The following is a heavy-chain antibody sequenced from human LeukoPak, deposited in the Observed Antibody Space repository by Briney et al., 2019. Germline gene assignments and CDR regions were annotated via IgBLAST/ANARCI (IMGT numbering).Heavy chain of an antibody. V-gene: IGHV4-4*07. D-gene: IGHD2-2*01. J-gene: IGHJ5*02. Sequence: SETLSLTCSVSGGSVSSYYWSWIRQPAGKGLEWIRRIYPSGTTHYNPSLKSRVTMSVDTSKNHFSLKLSSVTAADTAVYYCARDALYCSSTSCYGGSWFDPWGQGTLVTVSS. CDR1: GGSVSSYY. CDR2: IYPSGTT. CDR3: ARDALYCSSTSCYGGSWFDP.